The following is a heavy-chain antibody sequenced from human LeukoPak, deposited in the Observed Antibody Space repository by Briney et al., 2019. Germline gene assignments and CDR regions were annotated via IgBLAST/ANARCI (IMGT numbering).Heavy chain of an antibody. Sequence: GGSLRLSCAASGFTFNAYAMTWVRQAPGKGLEWVAVISYDGSNKYYADSVKGRFTISRDNSKNTLYLQMNSLRAEDTAVYYCARGTVAVAGKGSYYYMDVWGKGTTVTVSS. CDR2: ISYDGSNK. CDR1: GFTFNAYA. D-gene: IGHD6-19*01. J-gene: IGHJ6*03. CDR3: ARGTVAVAGKGSYYYMDV. V-gene: IGHV3-30-3*01.